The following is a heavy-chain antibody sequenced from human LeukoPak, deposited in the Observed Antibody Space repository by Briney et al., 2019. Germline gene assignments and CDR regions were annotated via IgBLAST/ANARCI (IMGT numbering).Heavy chain of an antibody. J-gene: IGHJ4*02. D-gene: IGHD6-13*01. CDR1: GGSISSSSYY. V-gene: IGHV4-39*07. CDR2: IYYSGST. Sequence: SETLSLTCTVSGGSISSSSYYWGWIRQPPGKGLEWIGSIYYSGSTYYNPSLKSRVTISVDTSKDQFSLKLSSVTAADTAVYYCARFRTAAVPITNDYWGQGTLVTVSS. CDR3: ARFRTAAVPITNDY.